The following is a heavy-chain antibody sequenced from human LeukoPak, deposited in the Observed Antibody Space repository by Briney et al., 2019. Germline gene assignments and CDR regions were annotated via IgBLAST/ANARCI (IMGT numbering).Heavy chain of an antibody. Sequence: ASVKVSCKASGYTFTGYYMHWVRQATGQGLEWMGWMNPNSGNTGYAQKFQGRVTITRNTSISTAYMELSSLRSEDTAVYYCARGCSSTSCYRGPGGYYYYYMDVWGKGTTVTVSS. D-gene: IGHD2-2*01. CDR1: GYTFTGYY. J-gene: IGHJ6*03. CDR2: MNPNSGNT. V-gene: IGHV1-8*03. CDR3: ARGCSSTSCYRGPGGYYYYYMDV.